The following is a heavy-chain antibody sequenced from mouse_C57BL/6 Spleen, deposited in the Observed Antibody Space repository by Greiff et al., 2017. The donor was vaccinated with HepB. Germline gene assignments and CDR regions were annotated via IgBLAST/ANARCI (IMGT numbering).Heavy chain of an antibody. CDR3: ARGTVVATRWYFDV. J-gene: IGHJ1*03. CDR2: IYPGSGST. Sequence: VKLQQPGAELVKPGASVKMSCKASGYTFTSYWITWVKQRPGQGLEWIGDIYPGSGSTNYNEKFKSKATLTVDTSSSTAYMQLSSRTSEDSAVYYCARGTVVATRWYFDVWGTGTTVTISS. D-gene: IGHD1-1*01. V-gene: IGHV1-55*01. CDR1: GYTFTSYW.